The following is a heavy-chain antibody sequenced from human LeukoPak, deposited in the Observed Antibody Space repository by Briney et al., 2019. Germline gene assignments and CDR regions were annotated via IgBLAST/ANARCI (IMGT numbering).Heavy chain of an antibody. CDR2: INPNSGGT. CDR1: GYTFTGYY. D-gene: IGHD4-17*01. Sequence: ASVKVSCKASGYTFTGYYMHWVRQAPGQGLEWMGWINPNSGGTNYAQKFQGRVTMTRDTSISTAYMELSRLRSDDTAVYYCARDPQVDYGDYSYYYYYGMDVWGQGTTVTVSS. CDR3: ARDPQVDYGDYSYYYYYGMDV. J-gene: IGHJ6*02. V-gene: IGHV1-2*02.